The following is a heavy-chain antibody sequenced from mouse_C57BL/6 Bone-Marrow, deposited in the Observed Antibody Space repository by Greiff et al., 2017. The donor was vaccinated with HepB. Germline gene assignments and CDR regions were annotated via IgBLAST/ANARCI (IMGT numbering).Heavy chain of an antibody. V-gene: IGHV1-55*01. CDR2: IYPRDGST. Sequence: QVQLQQPGAELVKPGASVKMSCKASGYTFTSYWITWVKQRPGQGLEWIGDIYPRDGSTKYNEKFKGKATLTADKSSSTAYMQLNSLTSEDSAVYFCARGGTFDYWGQGTTLTVSS. CDR1: GYTFTSYW. D-gene: IGHD3-3*01. J-gene: IGHJ2*01. CDR3: ARGGTFDY.